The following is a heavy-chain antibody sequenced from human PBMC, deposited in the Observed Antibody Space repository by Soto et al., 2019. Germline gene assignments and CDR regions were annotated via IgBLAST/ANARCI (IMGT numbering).Heavy chain of an antibody. CDR2: IGTAGDT. J-gene: IGHJ2*01. D-gene: IGHD5-12*01. CDR3: ASSSGPYWYFDL. Sequence: EVQLVESGGGLVQPGGSLRLSCAASGFTFSSYDMHWVRQATGKGLEWVSAIGTAGDTYYPGSVKGRFTISRENAKTPLYLQMNSPRAGATAVYYCASSSGPYWYFDLWGRGTLVTVSS. CDR1: GFTFSSYD. V-gene: IGHV3-13*04.